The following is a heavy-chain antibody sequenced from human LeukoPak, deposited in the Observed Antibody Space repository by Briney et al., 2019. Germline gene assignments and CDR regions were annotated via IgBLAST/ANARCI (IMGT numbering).Heavy chain of an antibody. V-gene: IGHV3-7*01. CDR2: IKQDGSEK. J-gene: IGHJ4*02. CDR3: ARGGGYDSQFDY. Sequence: GGSLRLSCAASGFIFSSYWMSWVRQAPGKGLEWVANIKQDGSEKYYVDSVKGRFTISRDNAKNSLYLQMNSLRAEDTAVYYCARGGGYDSQFDYWGQGTLVTVSS. D-gene: IGHD5-12*01. CDR1: GFIFSSYW.